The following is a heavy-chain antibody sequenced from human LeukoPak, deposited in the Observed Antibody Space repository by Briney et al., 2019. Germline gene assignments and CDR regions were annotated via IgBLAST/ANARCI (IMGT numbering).Heavy chain of an antibody. CDR1: GFTFSGSA. J-gene: IGHJ3*02. CDR2: IRSKANSYAT. Sequence: GGSLRLSCAASGFTFSGSAMHWVRQASGKGLEWVGRIRSKANSYATAYAAPVKGRFTTSRDDSKNTAYLQMNSLKTEDTAVYYCTRLGTPDAFDIWGQGTMVTVSS. V-gene: IGHV3-73*01. CDR3: TRLGTPDAFDI.